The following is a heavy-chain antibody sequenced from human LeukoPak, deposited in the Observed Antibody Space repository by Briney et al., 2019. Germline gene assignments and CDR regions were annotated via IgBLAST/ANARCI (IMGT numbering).Heavy chain of an antibody. CDR1: GFTFSSYA. CDR2: ISGSGGST. J-gene: IGHJ4*02. CDR3: AKVPATPHYYDRSGYNY. D-gene: IGHD3-22*01. V-gene: IGHV3-23*01. Sequence: GGPRRLSCAASGFTFSSYAMSWVRQAPGEGLEWVSAISGSGGSTYYADSVKGRFTIPRYNSKNTLYLQMNSLRAEDTAVYYCAKVPATPHYYDRSGYNYWGQGTLVTVSS.